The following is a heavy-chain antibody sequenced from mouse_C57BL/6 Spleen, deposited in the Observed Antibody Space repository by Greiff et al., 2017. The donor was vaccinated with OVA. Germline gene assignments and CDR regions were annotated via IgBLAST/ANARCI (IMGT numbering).Heavy chain of an antibody. CDR1: GYAFSSYW. CDR3: ARQGAYYDYDDWYFDV. D-gene: IGHD2-4*01. V-gene: IGHV1-80*01. J-gene: IGHJ1*03. CDR2: IYPGDGDT. Sequence: QVQLQQSGAELVKPGASVKISCKASGYAFSSYWMNWVKQRPGKGLEWIGQIYPGDGDTNYNGKFKGKATLTADKSSSTAYMQLSSLTSEDSAVYFCARQGAYYDYDDWYFDVWGTGTTVTVSS.